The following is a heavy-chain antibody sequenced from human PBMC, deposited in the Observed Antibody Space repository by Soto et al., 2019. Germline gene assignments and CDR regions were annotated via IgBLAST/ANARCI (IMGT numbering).Heavy chain of an antibody. V-gene: IGHV4-34*01. CDR2: INHSGST. D-gene: IGHD6-19*01. CDR1: GGSFSGYY. Sequence: LSLTCAVYGGSFSGYYWSWIRQPPGKGLEWIGEINHSGSTNYNPSLKSRVTISVDTSKNQFSLKLSSVTAADTAVYYCARLRRLVRGYYYYGMNVWGQGTTITVS. CDR3: ARLRRLVRGYYYYGMNV. J-gene: IGHJ6*02.